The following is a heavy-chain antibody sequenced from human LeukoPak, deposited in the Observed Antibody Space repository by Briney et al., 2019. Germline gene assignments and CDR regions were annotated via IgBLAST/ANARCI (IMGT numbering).Heavy chain of an antibody. D-gene: IGHD6-13*01. Sequence: GESLKISCKGSGYSFPHSWIGWVRQMPGKGLEWMGIIYPGNSNTRYSPSFQGQVTISADKSISTAYLQWSSLKASDTAMYYCARSPAGSSSYDYWGQGTLVTVSS. J-gene: IGHJ4*02. CDR2: IYPGNSNT. CDR3: ARSPAGSSSYDY. V-gene: IGHV5-51*01. CDR1: GYSFPHSW.